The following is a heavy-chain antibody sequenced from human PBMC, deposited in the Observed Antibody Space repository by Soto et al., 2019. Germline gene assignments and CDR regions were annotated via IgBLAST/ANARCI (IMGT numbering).Heavy chain of an antibody. CDR2: INPSGGGT. Sequence: QVQLVQSGAEVKKPGASVKVSCKASGFTFTNYYIHWVRQAPGQGLEWMGLINPSGGGTFYAQKFQGRVTVTTDTSTGTVYMELSNLRSEDTAVYFCARDSGDTTLRQWGRSFHSWGQGTLVTVSS. J-gene: IGHJ4*02. V-gene: IGHV1-46*01. CDR1: GFTFTNYY. D-gene: IGHD1-1*01. CDR3: ARDSGDTTLRQWGRSFHS.